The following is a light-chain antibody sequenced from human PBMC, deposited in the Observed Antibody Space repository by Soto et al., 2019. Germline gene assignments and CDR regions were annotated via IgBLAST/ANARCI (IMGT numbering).Light chain of an antibody. CDR3: QQYEYLPLT. V-gene: IGKV1-33*01. CDR2: DAS. Sequence: VQMTQSSSSLSASVGDRVIITCRANQSIANYLNWFQQKQGRAPKLLISDASHLEMGAPSRFNGSGSTTDFVLTISGLQSEDFATYFCQQYEYLPLTFGGGTRV. CDR1: QSIANY. J-gene: IGKJ4*01.